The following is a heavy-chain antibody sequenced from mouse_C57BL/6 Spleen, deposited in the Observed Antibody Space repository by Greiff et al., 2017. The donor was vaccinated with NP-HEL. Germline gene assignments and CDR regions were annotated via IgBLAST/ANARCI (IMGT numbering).Heavy chain of an antibody. CDR3: ARAYYSNYYYAMDY. Sequence: EVHLVESGPGLVKPSQSLSLTCSVTGYSITSGYYWNWIRQFPGNKLEWMGYISYDGSNNYNPSLKNRISITRDTSKNQFFLKLNSVTTEDTATYYCARAYYSNYYYAMDYWGQGTSVTVSS. J-gene: IGHJ4*01. CDR2: ISYDGSN. D-gene: IGHD2-5*01. CDR1: GYSITSGYY. V-gene: IGHV3-6*01.